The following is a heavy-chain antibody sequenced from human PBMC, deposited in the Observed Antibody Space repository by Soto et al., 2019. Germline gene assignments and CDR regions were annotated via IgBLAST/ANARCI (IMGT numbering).Heavy chain of an antibody. CDR2: IKGDESNT. V-gene: IGHV3-74*01. D-gene: IGHD3-10*01. Sequence: EVQLVESGGGLVQPGGSLRLSCAASGFTFSTYWMHWVRQAPGKGLVWVSRIKGDESNTNYVDSVKGRFTISRDNAKNTLYLQMTSLRAEDTAMYYWARCALRAYYLDYWGQGALVTVSS. CDR1: GFTFSTYW. J-gene: IGHJ4*02. CDR3: ARCALRAYYLDY.